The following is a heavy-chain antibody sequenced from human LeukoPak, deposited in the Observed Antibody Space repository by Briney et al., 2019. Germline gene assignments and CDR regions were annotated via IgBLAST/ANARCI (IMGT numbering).Heavy chain of an antibody. CDR1: GGSISSSSYY. Sequence: SETLSLTCTVSGGSISSSSYYWGWIRQPPGKGLEWIGSIYYSGSTYYNPSLKSRVTISVDTSKNQFSLKLSSVTAADTAVYYCAGIAADPRANFDYWGQGTLVTVSS. D-gene: IGHD6-25*01. CDR3: AGIAADPRANFDY. V-gene: IGHV4-39*01. CDR2: IYYSGST. J-gene: IGHJ4*02.